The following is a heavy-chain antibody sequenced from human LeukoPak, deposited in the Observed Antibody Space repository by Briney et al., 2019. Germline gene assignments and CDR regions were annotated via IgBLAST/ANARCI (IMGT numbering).Heavy chain of an antibody. CDR3: AREGPSIAAAGLPDGDNVFDY. D-gene: IGHD6-13*01. V-gene: IGHV3-66*02. Sequence: GGSLRLSCAASGFTFDDYGMSWVRQAPGKGLEWVSVIYSGGSTYYADSVKGRFTISRDNSKNTLYLQMNSLRAEDTAVYYCAREGPSIAAAGLPDGDNVFDYWGQGTLVTVSS. CDR2: IYSGGST. CDR1: GFTFDDYG. J-gene: IGHJ4*02.